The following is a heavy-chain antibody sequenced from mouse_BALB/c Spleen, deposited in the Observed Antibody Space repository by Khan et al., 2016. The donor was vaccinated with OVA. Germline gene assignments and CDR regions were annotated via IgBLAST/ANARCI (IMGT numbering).Heavy chain of an antibody. CDR3: ARGMGYYYGSSFLWYFDV. D-gene: IGHD1-1*01. Sequence: QVQLQQPGAELVKPGASVKMSCKASGYSFTSYNMHWVKQTPGQGLEWIGAIYPGNGDTSYNQKFKGKATLTADKSSSTAYMQLSSLTSEDSAVYYCARGMGYYYGSSFLWYFDVWGAGTTVTVSS. J-gene: IGHJ1*01. CDR1: GYSFTSYN. CDR2: IYPGNGDT. V-gene: IGHV1-12*01.